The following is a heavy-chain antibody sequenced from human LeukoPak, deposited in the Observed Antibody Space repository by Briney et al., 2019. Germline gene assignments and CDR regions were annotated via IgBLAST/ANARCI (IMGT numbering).Heavy chain of an antibody. CDR3: ARHGDWDSRQYYFDH. J-gene: IGHJ4*02. Sequence: SETLSLTCTVSGASISSYYWSWIRQPPGKGLEWIAYIDYSGNTNYNPSLKSRVTISIDTSKNQFSLKLSSVTAADTAVYYCARHGDWDSRQYYFDHWGQGTLVTVSS. D-gene: IGHD3/OR15-3a*01. CDR1: GASISSYY. CDR2: IDYSGNT. V-gene: IGHV4-59*08.